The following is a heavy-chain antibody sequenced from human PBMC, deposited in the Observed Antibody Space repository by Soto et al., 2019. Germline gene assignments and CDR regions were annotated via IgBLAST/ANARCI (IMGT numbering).Heavy chain of an antibody. CDR3: ARQDGYYYDY. CDR2: IYYSGST. CDR1: GGTISSSSYY. D-gene: IGHD6-13*01. Sequence: SGTLSLTCPVSGGTISSSSYYWGWNRQPPGKGLEWIGSIYYSGSTYYNPSLKSRVTISVDTSKNQFSLKLSSVTAADTAVYYCARQDGYYYDYWGQGTLVTVSS. J-gene: IGHJ4*02. V-gene: IGHV4-39*01.